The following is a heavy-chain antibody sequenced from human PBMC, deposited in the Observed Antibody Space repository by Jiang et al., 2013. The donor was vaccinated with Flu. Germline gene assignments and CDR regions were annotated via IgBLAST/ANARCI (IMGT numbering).Heavy chain of an antibody. CDR3: ARVRTDYDFWSGYMDV. CDR2: ISSSGSTI. J-gene: IGHJ6*02. D-gene: IGHD3-3*01. V-gene: IGHV3-48*03. Sequence: VQLVESGGGLVQPGGSLRLSCAASGFTFSSYEMNWVRQAPGKGLEWVSYISSSGSTIYYADSVKGRFTISRDNAKNSLYLQMNSLRAEDTAVYYCARVRTDYDFWSGYMDVWGQGTTVTVSS. CDR1: GFTFSSYE.